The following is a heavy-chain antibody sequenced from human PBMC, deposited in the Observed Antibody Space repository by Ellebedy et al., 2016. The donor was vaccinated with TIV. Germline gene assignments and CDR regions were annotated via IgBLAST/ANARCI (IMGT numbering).Heavy chain of an antibody. J-gene: IGHJ1*01. D-gene: IGHD1-26*01. CDR3: ARGSVVGVPYAEYFQH. Sequence: GESLKISCAASGFTFNSYWMSWVRQAPGKGLEWMSVTSSDEKTKYYADSVKGRFTISRDNSKNTLYLQMNSLRVDDTAVYYCARGSVVGVPYAEYFQHWGQGTLVTVSS. CDR2: TSSDEKTK. CDR1: GFTFNSYW. V-gene: IGHV3-30*03.